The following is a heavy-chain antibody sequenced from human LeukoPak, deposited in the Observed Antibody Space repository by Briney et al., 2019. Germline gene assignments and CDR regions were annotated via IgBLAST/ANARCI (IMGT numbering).Heavy chain of an antibody. V-gene: IGHV4-34*01. CDR1: GGSFSGYY. CDR2: INHSGST. CDR3: ARVRVVGAPLDY. Sequence: SETLSLTCAVYGGSFSGYYWSWIRQPPGKGLEWIGEINHSGSTNYNPSLKSRVTIPVDTSKNQFSLKLRYVTAADTAVYYCARVRVVGAPLDYWGQGTLVTVSS. D-gene: IGHD1-26*01. J-gene: IGHJ4*02.